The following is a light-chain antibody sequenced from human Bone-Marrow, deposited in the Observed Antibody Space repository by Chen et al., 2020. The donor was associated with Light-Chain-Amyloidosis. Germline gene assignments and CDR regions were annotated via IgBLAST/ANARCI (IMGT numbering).Light chain of an antibody. CDR2: GEN. V-gene: IGLV3-19*01. Sequence: SSELTQDPAVSVALRQTVRITCQGGSLRSYFATWYQQKSGEAPVLVLFGENNRASGIPDRFSGSSSGNTASLTITGAQAEDEAVYYCKSRDSGNYVVFGGGTKVTV. CDR3: KSRDSGNYVV. CDR1: SLRSYF. J-gene: IGLJ2*01.